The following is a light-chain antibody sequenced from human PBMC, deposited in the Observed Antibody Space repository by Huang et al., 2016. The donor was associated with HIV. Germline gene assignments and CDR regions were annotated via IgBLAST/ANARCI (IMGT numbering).Light chain of an antibody. J-gene: IGKJ1*01. V-gene: IGKV3-20*01. Sequence: EIVLTQSPGTLSLSAGERATLFCRASQSVNNNYLAWYQQKPGQAPRLLIFGAASRATGIPDRFSGSGSGTDFTLTITRLEPEDFAVYYCQQYGTSPWTFGQGTGVEIK. CDR3: QQYGTSPWT. CDR1: QSVNNNY. CDR2: GAA.